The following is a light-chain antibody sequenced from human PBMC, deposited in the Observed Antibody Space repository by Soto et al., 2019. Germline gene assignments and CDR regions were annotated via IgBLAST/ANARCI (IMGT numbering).Light chain of an antibody. Sequence: DIQMTQSPSTLSASVGDRVTITCRASQSISSWLAWYQQKPGKAPKLLIYKASSLESGVTSRFGGSGSGTEFTLTISSLQPDDFATYYCQHYNSYPWTFGQGTKVEIK. J-gene: IGKJ1*01. CDR2: KAS. CDR3: QHYNSYPWT. V-gene: IGKV1-5*03. CDR1: QSISSW.